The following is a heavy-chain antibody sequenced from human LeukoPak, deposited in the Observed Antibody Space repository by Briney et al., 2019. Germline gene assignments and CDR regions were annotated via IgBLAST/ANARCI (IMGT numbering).Heavy chain of an antibody. CDR3: ARGGDSSSWYTIDY. CDR1: GYTFTGYY. J-gene: IGHJ4*02. Sequence: ASVKVSCKASGYTFTGYYMHWVRQAPGQGLEWMGWINPDSGGTNYAQKFQGRVTMTRDTSISTAYMELSRLRSDDTAVYYCARGGDSSSWYTIDYWGQGTLVTVSS. D-gene: IGHD6-13*01. V-gene: IGHV1-2*02. CDR2: INPDSGGT.